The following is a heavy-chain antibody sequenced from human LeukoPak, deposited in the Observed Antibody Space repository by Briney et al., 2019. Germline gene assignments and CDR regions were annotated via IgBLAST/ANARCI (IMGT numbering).Heavy chain of an antibody. V-gene: IGHV3-74*01. CDR3: ARGRAYYDFWSGYYNWFDP. J-gene: IGHJ5*02. Sequence: GGSLRLSCAASGFTFSSYWMHWVRQAPGKGLVWFSRIKSDGSSTRYADSVKGRFTISRDNAKNTLYLQMNSLRAEDTAVYYCARGRAYYDFWSGYYNWFDPWGQGTLVTVSS. CDR1: GFTFSSYW. D-gene: IGHD3-3*01. CDR2: IKSDGSST.